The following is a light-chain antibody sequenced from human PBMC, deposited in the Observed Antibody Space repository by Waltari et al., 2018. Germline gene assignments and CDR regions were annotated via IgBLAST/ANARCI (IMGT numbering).Light chain of an antibody. CDR1: SSDVGDYNF. Sequence: QSALSQPASVSGSPGQSVTVSCTGSSSDVGDYNFVPWYRQHPGKAPELMIHDVDKRPSGVSKRFSGSKSGNTASLTISGLQAEDQADYYCQAWDISIVAFGGGTKLTVL. V-gene: IGLV2-14*03. CDR2: DVD. CDR3: QAWDISIVA. J-gene: IGLJ2*01.